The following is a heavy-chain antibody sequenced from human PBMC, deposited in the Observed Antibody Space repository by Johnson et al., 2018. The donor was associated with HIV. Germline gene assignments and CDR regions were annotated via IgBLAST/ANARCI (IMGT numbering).Heavy chain of an antibody. D-gene: IGHD5-18*01. CDR1: GFTLSDHY. Sequence: QVQLVASGGGLVKPGGSLRLSCAGSGFTLSDHYMSWVRQAPGKGLEWVSYISSSGSTIYYADSVKGRFTISRDNAKNSLYLQMNSLKTEDTGVYYCARLPSGYSRDDLDIWGQGTMVTVSS. CDR2: ISSSGSTI. CDR3: ARLPSGYSRDDLDI. V-gene: IGHV3-11*01. J-gene: IGHJ3*02.